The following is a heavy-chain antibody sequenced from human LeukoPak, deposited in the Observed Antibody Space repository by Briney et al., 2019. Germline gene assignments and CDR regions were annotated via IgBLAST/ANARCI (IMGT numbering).Heavy chain of an antibody. D-gene: IGHD3-3*01. V-gene: IGHV1-2*02. CDR2: INPNSGGT. Sequence: ASVKVSCKASGYTFTGYYMHWVRQAPGQGLEWMVWINPNSGGTNYAQKFQGRVTMTRDTSISTAYMELSRLRSDDTAVYYCARADYDFWSGYYGGTNWFDPWGQGTLVTVSS. J-gene: IGHJ5*02. CDR3: ARADYDFWSGYYGGTNWFDP. CDR1: GYTFTGYY.